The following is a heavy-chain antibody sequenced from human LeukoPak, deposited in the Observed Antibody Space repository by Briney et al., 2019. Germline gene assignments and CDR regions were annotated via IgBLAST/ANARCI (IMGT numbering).Heavy chain of an antibody. Sequence: PGGSLRLSCAPSGFTFSTYSMNWVRQAPGKGLEWLSYISSRSTTIYYADSVKGRFTISRDNAKNSLYLQMNSLRPEDTAVYYCAGGESEYSSSGDFAYWGQGTLVTVST. V-gene: IGHV3-48*01. CDR2: ISSRSTTI. J-gene: IGHJ4*02. D-gene: IGHD6-6*01. CDR1: GFTFSTYS. CDR3: AGGESEYSSSGDFAY.